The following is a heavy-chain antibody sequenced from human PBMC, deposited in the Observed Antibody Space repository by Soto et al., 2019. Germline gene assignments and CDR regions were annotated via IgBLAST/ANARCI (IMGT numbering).Heavy chain of an antibody. Sequence: ASVKVSCKASGYTFTSYDINWVRQATGQGREWMGWMNPNSGNTGYAQKFQGRVTMTRNTSISTAYMELSSLRSEDTAVYYCARWVGPIAVAGPSYYYYGMDVWGQGTTVTVSS. CDR3: ARWVGPIAVAGPSYYYYGMDV. J-gene: IGHJ6*02. CDR2: MNPNSGNT. CDR1: GYTFTSYD. D-gene: IGHD6-19*01. V-gene: IGHV1-8*01.